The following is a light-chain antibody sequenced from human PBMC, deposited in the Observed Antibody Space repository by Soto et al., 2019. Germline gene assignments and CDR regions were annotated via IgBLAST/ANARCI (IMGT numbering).Light chain of an antibody. CDR2: GAS. CDR1: QSVSSSS. J-gene: IGKJ2*01. Sequence: EIVLTQSPGTLSLSPGERATLSCRASQSVSSSSLAWYQQKPGQAPRLLIYGASSRATGIPDGFSGSGSGTDFTLTISRLEPEDFAVYYCQQYGSSSYTFGQGTKVDIK. CDR3: QQYGSSSYT. V-gene: IGKV3-20*01.